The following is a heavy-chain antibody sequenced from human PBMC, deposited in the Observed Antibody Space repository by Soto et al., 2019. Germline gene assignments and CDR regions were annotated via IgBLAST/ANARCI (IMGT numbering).Heavy chain of an antibody. CDR3: AKGGRQWLVTSDFNY. V-gene: IGHV3-21*01. Sequence: GGSLRLSCASSGFPFSSYAMNWVRQAPGKGLEWVSSISSSSSYIYYADSVKGRFTISRDNAKNSLYLQMNSLRAEDTAVYYCAKGGRQWLVTSDFNYWGQGALVTVSS. D-gene: IGHD6-19*01. J-gene: IGHJ4*02. CDR2: ISSSSSYI. CDR1: GFPFSSYA.